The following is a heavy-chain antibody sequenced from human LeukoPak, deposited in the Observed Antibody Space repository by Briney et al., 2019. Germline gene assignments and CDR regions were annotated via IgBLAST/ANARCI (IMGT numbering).Heavy chain of an antibody. D-gene: IGHD4-17*01. J-gene: IGHJ6*02. CDR1: GGAFSSYA. CDR2: IIPIFGTA. CDR3: ARAYYGDYVPYYGMDV. Sequence: SVKVSCKASGGAFSSYAISWVRQAPGQGLEWMGGIIPIFGTANYAQKFQGRVTITADESTSTAYMELSSLRSEDRAVYYCARAYYGDYVPYYGMDVWGQGTTVTVSS. V-gene: IGHV1-69*01.